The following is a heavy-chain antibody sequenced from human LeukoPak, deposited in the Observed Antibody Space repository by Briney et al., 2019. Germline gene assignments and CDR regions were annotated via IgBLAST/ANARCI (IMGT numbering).Heavy chain of an antibody. CDR2: IYYSGST. CDR3: ASRNDILTGYVFDF. Sequence: SETLSLTCTVSGGSVSSSIYYWGWIRQPPGKGLEWIGSIYYSGSTSYNPSLKSHVTISVDTSKSQFSLKLTSVTAADTAVYYCASRNDILTGYVFDFWGQGTLVTVSS. D-gene: IGHD3-9*01. J-gene: IGHJ4*02. V-gene: IGHV4-39*01. CDR1: GGSVSSSIYY.